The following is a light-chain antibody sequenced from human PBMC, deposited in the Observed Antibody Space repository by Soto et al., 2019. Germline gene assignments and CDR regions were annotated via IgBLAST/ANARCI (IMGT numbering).Light chain of an antibody. CDR1: QSVGTW. CDR3: QQYNGYWT. V-gene: IGKV1-5*01. Sequence: DIQMTQSPSTLSASVGDRVTITCRASQSVGTWLAWYQQKPGKPPTLLIYDASNLESGVPSRFSGSGSGAEFTLTISSLQPEDFATYVCQQYNGYWTF. CDR2: DAS. J-gene: IGKJ1*01.